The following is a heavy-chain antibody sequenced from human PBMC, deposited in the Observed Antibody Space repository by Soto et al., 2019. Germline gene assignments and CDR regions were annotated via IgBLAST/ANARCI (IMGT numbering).Heavy chain of an antibody. CDR3: ARDKNTMVRGHGLSP. Sequence: PGGSLRLSCAASGFTVSSNHMSWVRQAPGKGLEWVSVIYSGGSTYYADSVKGRFTISRDNSKNTLFLQMNSLRGEDTAVYYCARDKNTMVRGHGLSPWGQGTLVTVSS. J-gene: IGHJ4*02. CDR2: IYSGGST. V-gene: IGHV3-66*01. CDR1: GFTVSSNH. D-gene: IGHD3-10*01.